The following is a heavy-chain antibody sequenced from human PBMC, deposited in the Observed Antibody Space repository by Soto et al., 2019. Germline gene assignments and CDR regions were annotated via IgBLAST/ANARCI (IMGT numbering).Heavy chain of an antibody. CDR2: ISGSGGST. V-gene: IGHV3-23*01. J-gene: IGHJ5*02. CDR1: GFTFSSYA. D-gene: IGHD3-16*02. Sequence: GGSLRLSCAASGFTFSSYAMSWVRQAPGKGLEWVSAISGSGGSTYYADSVKGRFTISRDNSKNTLYLQMNSLRAEDTAVYYCAKSPAGSEPYDYIWGSYRFHWFDPWGQGTLVTVSS. CDR3: AKSPAGSEPYDYIWGSYRFHWFDP.